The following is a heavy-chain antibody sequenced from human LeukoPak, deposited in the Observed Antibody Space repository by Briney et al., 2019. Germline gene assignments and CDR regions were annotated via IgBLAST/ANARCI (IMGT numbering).Heavy chain of an antibody. Sequence: QTLSLTCAISGDSVSSNSAAWNWIRQSPSRGLEWLGRTYYRSKWYNDYAVSVKSRITINPDTSKNQFSLQLNSVTPEDTAVYYCARSDPQQSNWNYKCMDVWGKGTTVTVSS. CDR3: ARSDPQQSNWNYKCMDV. CDR2: TYYRSKWYN. D-gene: IGHD1-7*01. J-gene: IGHJ6*03. CDR1: GDSVSSNSAA. V-gene: IGHV6-1*01.